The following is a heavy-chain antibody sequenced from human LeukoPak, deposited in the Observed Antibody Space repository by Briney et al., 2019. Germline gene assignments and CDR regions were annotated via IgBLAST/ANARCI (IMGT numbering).Heavy chain of an antibody. CDR1: GFTFSNAW. CDR2: IKSKTDGWTT. D-gene: IGHD3-9*01. Sequence: PGGSLRLSCAASGFTFSNAWMSWVRQAPGKGLEWVGRIKSKTDGWTTDYAAPVKGRFTISRDDSKNTLYLEMNSLKTEDTAVYYCTTGAVRYFDWLFEPPYYFDYWGQGTLVTVSS. V-gene: IGHV3-15*01. J-gene: IGHJ4*02. CDR3: TTGAVRYFDWLFEPPYYFDY.